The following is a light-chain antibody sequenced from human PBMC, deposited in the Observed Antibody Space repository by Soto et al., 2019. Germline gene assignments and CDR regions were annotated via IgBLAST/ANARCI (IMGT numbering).Light chain of an antibody. V-gene: IGKV1-17*01. Sequence: DIQMTQSPSSLSAPVGGRVTITCRASQGIRRDLGWYQQKPGKAPTRLIYAVSSLHSGVPSRFSGSGSGTEITLTISSLQPGDSATYYCLQHNSYPLTFGGGTKVEIK. CDR2: AVS. J-gene: IGKJ4*01. CDR1: QGIRRD. CDR3: LQHNSYPLT.